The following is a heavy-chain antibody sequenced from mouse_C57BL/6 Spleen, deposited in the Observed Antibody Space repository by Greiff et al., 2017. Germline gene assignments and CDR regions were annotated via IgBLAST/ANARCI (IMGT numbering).Heavy chain of an antibody. Sequence: QVQLQQPGAELVMPGASVKLSCKASGYTFTSYWMHWVKQRPGQGLEWIGEIDPSDSYTNYNQKFKGKSTLTVDKSSSTASMQLSSLTSEDSAVYYCARGGLLRSWFAYWGQGTLVTVSA. J-gene: IGHJ3*01. CDR1: GYTFTSYW. CDR3: ARGGLLRSWFAY. CDR2: IDPSDSYT. D-gene: IGHD2-3*01. V-gene: IGHV1-69*01.